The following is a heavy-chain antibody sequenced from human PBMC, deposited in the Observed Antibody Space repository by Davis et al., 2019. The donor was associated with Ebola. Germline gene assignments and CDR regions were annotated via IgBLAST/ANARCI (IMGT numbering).Heavy chain of an antibody. Sequence: GESLKISCAASGFTFSTYSINWVRQAPGKGLEWVSSISSSSYFIYYADSLKGRFTISRDNAKNSLYLQMNSLSAEDTAVYYCARGGYYDSSGYSHAAFDIWGQGTMVTVSS. D-gene: IGHD3-22*01. CDR1: GFTFSTYS. CDR3: ARGGYYDSSGYSHAAFDI. J-gene: IGHJ3*02. CDR2: ISSSSYFI. V-gene: IGHV3-21*01.